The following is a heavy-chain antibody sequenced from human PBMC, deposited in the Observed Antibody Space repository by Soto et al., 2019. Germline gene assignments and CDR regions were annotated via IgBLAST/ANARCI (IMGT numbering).Heavy chain of an antibody. Sequence: GASAKVSCKASGGTFSSYAISWARQAPGQGLEWMGGIIPIFGTANYAQKFQGRVTITADESTSTAYMELSSLRSEDTAVYYCARGGALGYCSSTSCYHLGDVWRQGTKDTVSS. V-gene: IGHV1-69*13. CDR2: IIPIFGTA. J-gene: IGHJ6*02. D-gene: IGHD2-2*01. CDR1: GGTFSSYA. CDR3: ARGGALGYCSSTSCYHLGDV.